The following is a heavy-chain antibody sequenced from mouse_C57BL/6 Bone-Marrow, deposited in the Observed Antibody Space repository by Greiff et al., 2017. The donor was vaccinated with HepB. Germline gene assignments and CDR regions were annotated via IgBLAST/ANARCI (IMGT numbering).Heavy chain of an antibody. D-gene: IGHD1-1*01. Sequence: DVMLVESGGGLVQPGGSLSLSCAASGFTFTDYYMSWVRQPPGKALEWLGFIRNKANGYTTEYSASVKGRFTISRDNSQSILYLQMNALRAEDSATYYCARWNYGSYYFDYWGQGTTLTVSS. V-gene: IGHV7-3*01. CDR1: GFTFTDYY. CDR3: ARWNYGSYYFDY. J-gene: IGHJ2*01. CDR2: IRNKANGYTT.